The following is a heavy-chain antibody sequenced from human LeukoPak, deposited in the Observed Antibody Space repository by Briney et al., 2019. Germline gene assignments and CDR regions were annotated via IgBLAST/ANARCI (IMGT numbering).Heavy chain of an antibody. J-gene: IGHJ4*02. Sequence: GGSLRLSCVASGFTFSRYAMTWVRQAPGKGLEWVSVISGSGGSTYYADSVKGRFTISRDNSKNTVYLQMNSLRAEDTAVYYCASTSLYYDILTGYYSFDYFDYWGQGTLVTVSS. V-gene: IGHV3-23*01. D-gene: IGHD3-9*01. CDR3: ASTSLYYDILTGYYSFDYFDY. CDR1: GFTFSRYA. CDR2: ISGSGGST.